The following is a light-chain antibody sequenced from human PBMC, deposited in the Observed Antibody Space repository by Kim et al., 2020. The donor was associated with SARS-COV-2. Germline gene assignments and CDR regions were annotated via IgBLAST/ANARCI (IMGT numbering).Light chain of an antibody. J-gene: IGKJ4*01. Sequence: LSPGERATLSCRASQSVTKYLAWYRQKPGQAPRLLIYDTSNRATGIPARFSGSGFGTDFTLTISSLEPEDFAVYYCQQRINWPLTFGGGTKVDIK. CDR1: QSVTKY. CDR2: DTS. CDR3: QQRINWPLT. V-gene: IGKV3-11*01.